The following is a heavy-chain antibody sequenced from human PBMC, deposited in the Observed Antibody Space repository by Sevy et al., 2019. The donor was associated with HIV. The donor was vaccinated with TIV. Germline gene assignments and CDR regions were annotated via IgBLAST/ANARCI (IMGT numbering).Heavy chain of an antibody. CDR1: GGSISSSSYY. D-gene: IGHD5-18*01. CDR2: NYYSGST. J-gene: IGHJ4*02. V-gene: IGHV4-39*01. CDR3: ARQGGYSYGLGAKPYFDY. Sequence: SETLSLTCTVSGGSISSSSYYWGWIRQPPGKGREWIGSNYYSGSTYYNPSLKSRVTISVDTSKNQFYLPMSSVTAADTAVYYCARQGGYSYGLGAKPYFDYWGQGTLVTVSS.